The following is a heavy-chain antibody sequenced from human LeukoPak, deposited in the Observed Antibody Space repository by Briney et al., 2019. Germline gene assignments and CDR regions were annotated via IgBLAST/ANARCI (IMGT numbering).Heavy chain of an antibody. J-gene: IGHJ4*02. Sequence: SETLSLTCTVSGGSISSYYWSWIRQPPGKGLEWIGEINHSGSTSYNPSLKSRVTISVDTSKYQFSLKLSSVTAADTAVYYCARGRYDTSGCSPGFDYWGQGTLVTVSS. V-gene: IGHV4-59*01. D-gene: IGHD3-22*01. CDR1: GGSISSYY. CDR2: INHSGST. CDR3: ARGRYDTSGCSPGFDY.